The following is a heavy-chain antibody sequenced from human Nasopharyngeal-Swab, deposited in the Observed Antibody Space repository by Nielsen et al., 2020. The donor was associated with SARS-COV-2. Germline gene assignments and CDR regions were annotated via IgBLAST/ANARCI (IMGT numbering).Heavy chain of an antibody. CDR2: ISSDGSDK. CDR1: RFTFSRWP. Sequence: GGSLKISCVASRFTFSRWPMHWVRQAPGKGLEWVTVISSDGSDKQYVDSVKGRFTISRDNSKNTLYLQMKSLRAEDTGVYYCASLRADTPDFAYWGQGTLVTVSS. V-gene: IGHV3-30*03. CDR3: ASLRADTPDFAY. J-gene: IGHJ4*02. D-gene: IGHD2-15*01.